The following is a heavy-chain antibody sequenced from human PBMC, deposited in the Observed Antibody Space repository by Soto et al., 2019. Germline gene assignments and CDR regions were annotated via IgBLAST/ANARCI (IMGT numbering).Heavy chain of an antibody. Sequence: PGGSLRLSCAASGFTFSNAWMSWVRQAPGKGLEWVGRIKSKTDCGTTDYAAPVKGRFTISRDDSKNTLYLQMNSLKTEDTAVYYCTTNDYGDPPPFYWGQGTLVTVSS. J-gene: IGHJ4*02. CDR3: TTNDYGDPPPFY. CDR1: GFTFSNAW. CDR2: IKSKTDCGTT. D-gene: IGHD4-17*01. V-gene: IGHV3-15*01.